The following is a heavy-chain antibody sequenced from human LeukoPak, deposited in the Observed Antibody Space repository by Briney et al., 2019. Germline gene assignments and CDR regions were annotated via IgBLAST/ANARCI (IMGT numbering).Heavy chain of an antibody. Sequence: GGSLRLSCAASGFTFSSYWMSSVRQAPGKGLEWVGRIKSKTDGGTIDYAAPVKGRFTISRDDSKDTLFLQMNSLKTEDTAVYYCTTDLSELDDSGYYAKYFHHWGQGTLVSVSS. D-gene: IGHD3-22*01. CDR2: IKSKTDGGTI. CDR3: TTDLSELDDSGYYAKYFHH. V-gene: IGHV3-15*01. CDR1: GFTFSSYW. J-gene: IGHJ1*01.